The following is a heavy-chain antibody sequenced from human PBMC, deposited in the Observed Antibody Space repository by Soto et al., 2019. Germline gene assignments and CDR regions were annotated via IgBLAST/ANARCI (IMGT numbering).Heavy chain of an antibody. CDR1: GYTFTAYY. CDR3: ARNMDYYYGPGSGNGHGV. J-gene: IGHJ6*02. Sequence: QVQLVQSGAEAKEPGDSVRVSCEASGYTFTAYYIHWVRQAPGQGLEWMGWINPKFGDTTYAQDFQGRVSMTRDMSISTVYMELSRLTSDDTAIYYCARNMDYYYGPGSGNGHGVWGQGTTVTVFS. CDR2: INPKFGDT. V-gene: IGHV1-2*02. D-gene: IGHD3-10*01.